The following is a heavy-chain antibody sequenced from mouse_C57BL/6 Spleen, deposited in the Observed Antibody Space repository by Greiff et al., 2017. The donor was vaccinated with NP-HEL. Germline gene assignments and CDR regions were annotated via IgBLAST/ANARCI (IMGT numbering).Heavy chain of an antibody. V-gene: IGHV5-16*01. CDR2: INYDGSST. CDR3: ARDFQGYFDY. J-gene: IGHJ2*01. Sequence: EVKVVESEGGLVQPGSSMKLSCTASGFTFSDYYMAWVRQVPEKGLEWVANINYDGSSTYYLDSLKSRFIISRDNAKNILYLQMSSLKSEDTATYYCARDFQGYFDYWGQGTTLTVSS. CDR1: GFTFSDYY.